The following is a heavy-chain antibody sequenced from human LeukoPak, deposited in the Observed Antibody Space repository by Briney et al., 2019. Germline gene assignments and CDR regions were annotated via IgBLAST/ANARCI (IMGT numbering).Heavy chain of an antibody. V-gene: IGHV3-11*01. J-gene: IGHJ4*02. CDR3: ARDPRDSSSWFYFDY. CDR2: ISSSGGTI. Sequence: GGSLRLSCAASGFSFSDSYMTWIRQAPGKGLEGVSYISSSGGTIYYTDSVKGRFTISRDNAKNSLYLQMNSLRAEDTAVYCCARDPRDSSSWFYFDYWGQGTLVTVSS. D-gene: IGHD6-13*01. CDR1: GFSFSDSY.